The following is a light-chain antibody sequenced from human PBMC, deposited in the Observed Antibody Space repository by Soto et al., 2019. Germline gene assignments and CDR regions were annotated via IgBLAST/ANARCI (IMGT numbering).Light chain of an antibody. CDR3: SSYTDSYSLWV. V-gene: IGLV2-14*02. CDR1: SSDVGSYNL. J-gene: IGLJ3*02. Sequence: QSALTQPASVSGSPGQSITISCTGTSSDVGSYNLVSWYQQHPGKAPKLMIYEGSKRPSGVSNRFSGSKSGNTASLTISGLQAEDEADYYCSSYTDSYSLWVFGGGTKLTVL. CDR2: EGS.